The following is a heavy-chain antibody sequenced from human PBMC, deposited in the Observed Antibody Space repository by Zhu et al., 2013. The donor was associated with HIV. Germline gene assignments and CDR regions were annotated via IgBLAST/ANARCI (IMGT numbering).Heavy chain of an antibody. CDR2: MNPNSANT. D-gene: IGHD3-16*01. CDR3: ASDLWGKAFDI. V-gene: IGHV1-8*02. CDR1: GYTFTSYD. Sequence: QVQLVQSGAEVKKPGASVKVSCKASGYTFTSYDIIWVRQATGQGLEWMGWMNPNSANTNYAQNFQGRVTMTRDTSTTTAYMELSALISDDTALYYCASDLWGKAFDIWGQGTMVTVSS. J-gene: IGHJ3*02.